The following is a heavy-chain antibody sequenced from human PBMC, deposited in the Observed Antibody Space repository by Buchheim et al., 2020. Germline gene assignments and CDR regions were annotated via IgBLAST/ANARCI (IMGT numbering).Heavy chain of an antibody. Sequence: VQLVESGGGVVQPWTSLRLSCVASGFTFWDSAMHWVRQAPGKGLEWVANIKLDGSEKYYVDSVKGRFTISRDNSNNSVYLQMNSLRAEDTAIYYCARVQGWNYEYDYWGQGT. CDR3: ARVQGWNYEYDY. CDR1: GFTFWDSA. CDR2: IKLDGSEK. J-gene: IGHJ4*02. V-gene: IGHV3-7*03. D-gene: IGHD1-7*01.